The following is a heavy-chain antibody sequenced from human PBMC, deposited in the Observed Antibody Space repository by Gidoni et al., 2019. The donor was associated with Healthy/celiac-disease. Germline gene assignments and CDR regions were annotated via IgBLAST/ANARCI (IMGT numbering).Heavy chain of an antibody. CDR1: GFPFSSYG. Sequence: QVQLVESGGGVVQPGRSLSLACAASGFPFSSYGMQWVRQAPGKGLEWVAGISDDGSNKYYADSVKGRFTISRDNSKNTLYLQMNSLRAEDTAVYDCAKWGTPPGIAAVRWGLDYWGQGTLVTVSS. CDR3: AKWGTPPGIAAVRWGLDY. V-gene: IGHV3-30*18. J-gene: IGHJ4*02. D-gene: IGHD6-13*01. CDR2: ISDDGSNK.